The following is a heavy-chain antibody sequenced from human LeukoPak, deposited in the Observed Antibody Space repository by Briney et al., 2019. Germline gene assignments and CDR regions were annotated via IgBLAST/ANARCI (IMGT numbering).Heavy chain of an antibody. Sequence: GRSLRLSCAASGFTFSSYGMHWVRQAPGKGLEWVAVIWYDGSNKYYADSVKGRFTISRDNSKNTLYPQMNSLRAEDTAVYYCARDWGGYYYGYFDYWGQGTLVTVSS. CDR3: ARDWGGYYYGYFDY. V-gene: IGHV3-33*01. CDR2: IWYDGSNK. CDR1: GFTFSSYG. J-gene: IGHJ4*02. D-gene: IGHD3-22*01.